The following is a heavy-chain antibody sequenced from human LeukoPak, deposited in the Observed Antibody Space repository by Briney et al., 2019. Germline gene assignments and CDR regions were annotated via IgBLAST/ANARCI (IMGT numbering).Heavy chain of an antibody. CDR3: ARALYCSSTSCPYYFDY. D-gene: IGHD2-2*01. V-gene: IGHV4-59*01. Sequence: SETLSLTCTVSGGSISSYYWSWIRQPPGKGLEWIGYIYYSGSTNYNPSLKSRVTISVDTSKNQFSLKLSSVTAADTAVYYCARALYCSSTSCPYYFDYWGQGTLVTVSS. CDR2: IYYSGST. CDR1: GGSISSYY. J-gene: IGHJ4*02.